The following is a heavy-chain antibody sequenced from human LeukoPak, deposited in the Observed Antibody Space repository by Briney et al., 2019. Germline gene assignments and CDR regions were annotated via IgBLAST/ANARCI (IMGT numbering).Heavy chain of an antibody. Sequence: GGSLRLSCAASGFTFSSYSMNWVRQAPGKGLEWVSFISSSSSYIYYADSMKGRFTISRDNAKNSLYLQMNSLRAEDTAVYYCARVQRGFTYGNVDYWGQGTLVTVSS. D-gene: IGHD5-18*01. V-gene: IGHV3-21*01. CDR2: ISSSSSYI. CDR1: GFTFSSYS. J-gene: IGHJ4*02. CDR3: ARVQRGFTYGNVDY.